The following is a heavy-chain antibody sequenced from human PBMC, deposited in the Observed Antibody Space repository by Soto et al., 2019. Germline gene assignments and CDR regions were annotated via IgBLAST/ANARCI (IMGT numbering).Heavy chain of an antibody. CDR2: INTNTGNP. CDR1: GYTFTRYA. D-gene: IGHD3-3*01. CDR3: ARGTLYYDFWSGYYGTYYYGMDV. J-gene: IGHJ6*04. V-gene: IGHV7-4-1*01. Sequence: ASVKVSCKASGYTFTRYAMNWVRQAPGQGLEWMGWINTNTGNPTYAQGFTGRFVFSLDTSVSTAYLQICSLKAEDTAVYYCARGTLYYDFWSGYYGTYYYGMDVWGEGTTVTVSP.